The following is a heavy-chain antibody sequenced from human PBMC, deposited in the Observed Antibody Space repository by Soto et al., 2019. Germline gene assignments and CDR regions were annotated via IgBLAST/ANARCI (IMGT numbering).Heavy chain of an antibody. CDR1: GYTFTSYY. CDR2: INPSGGST. CDR3: ARGLNPSNKNYYSYCMDV. V-gene: IGHV1-46*01. Sequence: ASVKVSCKASGYTFTSYYMHWVRQAPGQGLEWMGIINPSGGSTSYAQKFQGRVTMTRDTSTSTVYMELSSLRSEDTAVYYCARGLNPSNKNYYSYCMDVWGQGTTVNVSS. J-gene: IGHJ6*02.